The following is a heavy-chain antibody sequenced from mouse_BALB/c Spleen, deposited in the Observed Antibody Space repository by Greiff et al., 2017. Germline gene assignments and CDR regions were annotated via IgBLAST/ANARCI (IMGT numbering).Heavy chain of an antibody. CDR1: GYTFTDYE. V-gene: IGHV1-15*01. CDR2: IDPETGGT. D-gene: IGHD1-1*01. CDR3: TICDGSSPWFAY. J-gene: IGHJ3*01. Sequence: QVQLQQSGAELVRPGASVTLSCKASGYTFTDYEMHWVKQTPVHGLEWIGAIDPETGGTAYNQKFKGKATLTADKSSSTAYMELRSLTSEDSAVYYCTICDGSSPWFAYWGQGTLVTVSA.